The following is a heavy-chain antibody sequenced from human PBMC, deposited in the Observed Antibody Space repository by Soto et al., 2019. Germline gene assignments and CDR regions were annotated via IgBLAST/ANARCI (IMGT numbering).Heavy chain of an antibody. CDR3: ARAIRYFDWHYGLDY. D-gene: IGHD3-9*01. J-gene: IGHJ4*02. Sequence: PGGSLRLSCAASGFTFSSYGMHWVRQAPGKGLEWVAVIWYDGSNKYYADSVKGRFTISRDNSKNTLYLQMNSLRAEDTAVYYCARAIRYFDWHYGLDYWGQGTLVTVSS. V-gene: IGHV3-33*01. CDR1: GFTFSSYG. CDR2: IWYDGSNK.